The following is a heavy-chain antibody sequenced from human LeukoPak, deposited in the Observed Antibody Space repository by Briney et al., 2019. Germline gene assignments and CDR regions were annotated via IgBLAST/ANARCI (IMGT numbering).Heavy chain of an antibody. CDR1: GGTFSSYA. Sequence: SVKVSCKASGGTFSSYAISWVRQAPGHGLEWMGGIIPIFGTANYAQKFQGRVTITADESTSTAYMELSSLRSEDTAVYYCARGSRGIAARPDWFDPWGQGTLVTVSS. V-gene: IGHV1-69*01. CDR2: IIPIFGTA. D-gene: IGHD6-6*01. CDR3: ARGSRGIAARPDWFDP. J-gene: IGHJ5*02.